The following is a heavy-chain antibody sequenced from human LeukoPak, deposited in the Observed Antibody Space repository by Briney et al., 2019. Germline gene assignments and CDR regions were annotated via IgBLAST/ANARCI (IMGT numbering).Heavy chain of an antibody. J-gene: IGHJ4*02. CDR1: GFTFSSYS. V-gene: IGHV3-48*02. CDR2: ISSSSSTI. D-gene: IGHD6-19*01. Sequence: GRSLRLSCAASGFTFSSYSMNWVRQAPGKGLEWVSYISSSSSTIYYADSVKGRFTISRDNAKNSLYLQMNSLRDEDTAVYYCARAEFSSGWYPEWGQGTLVTVSS. CDR3: ARAEFSSGWYPE.